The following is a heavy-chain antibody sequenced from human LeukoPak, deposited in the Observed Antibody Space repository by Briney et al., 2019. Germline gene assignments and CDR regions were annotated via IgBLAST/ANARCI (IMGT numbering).Heavy chain of an antibody. V-gene: IGHV3-23*01. D-gene: IGHD5-18*01. CDR1: GFTFSSYA. CDR3: ATDPGVARRCIQLLPDAFDI. CDR2: ISGSGGST. J-gene: IGHJ3*02. Sequence: GGSLRLSCAASGFTFSSYAMSWVRQAPGKGLEWVSAISGSGGSTYYADSVKGRFTISRDNSKNTLYLQMNSLRAEDTAVYYCATDPGVARRCIQLLPDAFDIWGQGTMVTVSS.